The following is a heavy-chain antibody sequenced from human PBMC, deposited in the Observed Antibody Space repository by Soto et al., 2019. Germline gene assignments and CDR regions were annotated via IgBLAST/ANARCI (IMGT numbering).Heavy chain of an antibody. CDR1: GFTFSSYW. V-gene: IGHV3-7*01. D-gene: IGHD6-19*01. CDR2: IKQDGSEK. Sequence: EVQLVESGGGLVQPGGSLRLSCAASGFTFSSYWMSWVRQAPGKGLEWVANIKQDGSEKYYVDSVKGRSTISRDNAKNSLYLQMNSLRAEDTAVYYCARDIRGFWAVALYYFDYWGQGTLVTVSS. J-gene: IGHJ4*02. CDR3: ARDIRGFWAVALYYFDY.